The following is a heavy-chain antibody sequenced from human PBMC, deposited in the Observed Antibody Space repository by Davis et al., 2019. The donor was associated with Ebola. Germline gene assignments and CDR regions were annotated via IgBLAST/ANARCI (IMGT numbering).Heavy chain of an antibody. Sequence: PSETLSLTCTVSGGSISSGSYYWSWIRQPAGKGLEWIGHIYTSGSTNYNPSLKSRVTISVDTSKNQFSLKLSSMTAADTAVYYCARHGIAAAGSWGVFDYWGQGTLVTVSS. CDR2: IYTSGST. V-gene: IGHV4-61*09. D-gene: IGHD6-13*01. CDR3: ARHGIAAAGSWGVFDY. CDR1: GGSISSGSYY. J-gene: IGHJ4*02.